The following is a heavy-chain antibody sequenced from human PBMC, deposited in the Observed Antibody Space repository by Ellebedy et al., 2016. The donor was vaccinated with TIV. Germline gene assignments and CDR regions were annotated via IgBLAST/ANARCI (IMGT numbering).Heavy chain of an antibody. CDR3: ASSSLEFYFDSSGMAFDN. Sequence: SETLSLTXTVSGDSTRRYYWNWIRQPPGKGLEWIANIYHTGNTNYNPSLKSRVTISVDTSKNQFSLTLSSVTAADTAVYYCASSSLEFYFDSSGMAFDNWGQGTLVTVSS. D-gene: IGHD3-22*01. J-gene: IGHJ4*02. CDR2: IYHTGNT. CDR1: GDSTRRYY. V-gene: IGHV4-59*01.